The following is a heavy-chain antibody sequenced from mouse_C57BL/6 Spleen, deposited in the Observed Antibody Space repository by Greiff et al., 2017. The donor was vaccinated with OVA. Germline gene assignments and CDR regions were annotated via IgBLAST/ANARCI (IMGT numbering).Heavy chain of an antibody. Sequence: VQLQQPGAELVMPGASVKLSCKASGYTFTSYWMHWVKQRPGQGLEWIGEIDPSDSYTNYNQKFKGKSTLTVDKSSSTAYMQLSSLTSEDSAVYYCARLDSSGYYFDYWGQGTTLTVSS. D-gene: IGHD3-2*02. V-gene: IGHV1-69*01. CDR2: IDPSDSYT. CDR3: ARLDSSGYYFDY. J-gene: IGHJ2*01. CDR1: GYTFTSYW.